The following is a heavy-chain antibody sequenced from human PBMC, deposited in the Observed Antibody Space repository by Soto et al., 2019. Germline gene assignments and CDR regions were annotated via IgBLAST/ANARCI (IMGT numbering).Heavy chain of an antibody. CDR3: AGMPYTSGLRFDP. Sequence: SETLSLTCNMSGDSYSISTYSWSWIRQPPGKALQWIGFIYQSGVTSYNPSLASRVSISLDRSNNQCSLKLKSVTVADTAVYFCAGMPYTSGLRFDPWGPGTLVTVSS. J-gene: IGHJ5*02. D-gene: IGHD6-19*01. V-gene: IGHV4-30-2*01. CDR1: GDSYSISTYS. CDR2: IYQSGVT.